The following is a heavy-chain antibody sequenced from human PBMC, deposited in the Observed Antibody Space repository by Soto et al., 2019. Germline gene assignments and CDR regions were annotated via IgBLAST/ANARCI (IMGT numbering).Heavy chain of an antibody. D-gene: IGHD3-22*01. Sequence: SVKVSCKASGGTFSSYSIIWVRQAPGQGLEWMGGIIPIFGTANYAQKFQGRVTITADESTSTAYMELSSLRSEDTAVYYCARVGYYYDSSGYYLSFYYWGQGTLVTVSS. CDR1: GGTFSSYS. V-gene: IGHV1-69*13. CDR3: ARVGYYYDSSGYYLSFYY. J-gene: IGHJ4*02. CDR2: IIPIFGTA.